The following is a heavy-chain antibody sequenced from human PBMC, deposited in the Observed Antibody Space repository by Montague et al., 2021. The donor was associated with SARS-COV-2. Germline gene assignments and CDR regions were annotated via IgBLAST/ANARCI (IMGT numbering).Heavy chain of an antibody. D-gene: IGHD6-6*01. J-gene: IGHJ4*02. Sequence: SETLSLTCTVSSASVASCNFYWSWIPQPAGKGLEWIDYMYYTEXTXSXXXXEXRVTVPVDPSKNQFSLTLTSVTAADQAVYYCARSRANVPSRPGFDFWGQGALVTVSS. CDR1: SASVASCNFY. V-gene: IGHV4-61*01. CDR2: MYYTEXT. CDR3: ARSRANVPSRPGFDF.